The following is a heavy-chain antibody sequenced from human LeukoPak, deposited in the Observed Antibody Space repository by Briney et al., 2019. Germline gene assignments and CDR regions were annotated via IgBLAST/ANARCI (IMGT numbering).Heavy chain of an antibody. V-gene: IGHV1-18*01. Sequence: ASVKVSCKASGYTFTTYGVSWVRQDPGQGLEWMGWISGYDGNTNYAQKLRGRVTMTTDTSTSTAYMDLRSLRSDDTALYYCARTVTTSSYYFDYWGQGTLVTVSS. CDR3: ARTVTTSSYYFDY. J-gene: IGHJ4*02. CDR2: ISGYDGNT. CDR1: GYTFTTYG. D-gene: IGHD4-17*01.